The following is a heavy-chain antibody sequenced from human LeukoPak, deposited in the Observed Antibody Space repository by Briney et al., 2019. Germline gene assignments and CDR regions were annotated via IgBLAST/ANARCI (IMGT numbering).Heavy chain of an antibody. CDR1: GFTFSSYS. D-gene: IGHD5-18*01. J-gene: IGHJ4*02. CDR3: AKSPTSYVDTAMVHGY. Sequence: GGSLRLSCAASGFTFSSYSMNWVRQAPGKGLESVSSISSSSSYIYYADSVKGRFTISRDNAKNSLYLQMNSLRAEDTAVYYCAKSPTSYVDTAMVHGYWGQGTLVTVSS. V-gene: IGHV3-21*04. CDR2: ISSSSSYI.